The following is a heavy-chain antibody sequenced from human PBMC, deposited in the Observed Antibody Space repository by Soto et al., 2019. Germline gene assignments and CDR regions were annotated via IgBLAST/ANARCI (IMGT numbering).Heavy chain of an antibody. V-gene: IGHV1-46*01. CDR3: ARSTVGLHPFDY. D-gene: IGHD4-17*01. J-gene: IGHJ4*02. Sequence: ASFKVSCNASGYTVTSYALHGVRQAPGQGLEWMGIINPSGGSTSYAQKFQGRVTMTRDTSTSTVYMELSSLRSEDTAVYYCARSTVGLHPFDYWGQGTLVTVSS. CDR2: INPSGGST. CDR1: GYTVTSYA.